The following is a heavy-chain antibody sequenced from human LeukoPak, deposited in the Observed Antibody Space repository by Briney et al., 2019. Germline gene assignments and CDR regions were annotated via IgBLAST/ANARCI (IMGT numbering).Heavy chain of an antibody. D-gene: IGHD2-2*01. CDR2: IYSGDNT. J-gene: IGHJ4*02. CDR3: VRREYCISTSCPTTFDY. CDR1: GFTFSSYA. Sequence: GGSLRLSCAASGFTFSSYAMHWVRQAPGKGLEWVSVIYSGDNTYYADSVKGRFTISRDNSKNTLYLQMNSLRAEDTAVYYCVRREYCISTSCPTTFDYWGQGTLVTVSS. V-gene: IGHV3-53*05.